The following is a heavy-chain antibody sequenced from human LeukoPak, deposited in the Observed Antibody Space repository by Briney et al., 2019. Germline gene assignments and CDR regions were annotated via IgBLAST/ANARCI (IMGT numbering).Heavy chain of an antibody. Sequence: ASVKVSCKTSGYSFTGYYMHWVRQAPGQGLEWMGWINPNSGGTNYAQKFQGRVTMTTDTSTSTAYMELRSLRSDDTAVYYCARGSTSATTCSSWCHDAFDIWGQGTMVTVSS. V-gene: IGHV1-2*02. CDR3: ARGSTSATTCSSWCHDAFDI. CDR2: INPNSGGT. J-gene: IGHJ3*02. CDR1: GYSFTGYY. D-gene: IGHD6-13*01.